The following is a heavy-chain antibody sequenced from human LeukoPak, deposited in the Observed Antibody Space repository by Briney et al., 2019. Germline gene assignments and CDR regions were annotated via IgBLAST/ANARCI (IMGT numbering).Heavy chain of an antibody. Sequence: SETLSLTCAVSGGSISSGGYSWSWIRQPPGKGLEWIGYIYHSGSTYYNPSLKSRVTISVDRSKNQFSLKLSSVTAADTAVYYCARVHYDYSKRYNWFDPWGQGTLVTVSS. D-gene: IGHD4-11*01. CDR3: ARVHYDYSKRYNWFDP. CDR1: GGSISSGGYS. J-gene: IGHJ5*02. CDR2: IYHSGST. V-gene: IGHV4-30-2*01.